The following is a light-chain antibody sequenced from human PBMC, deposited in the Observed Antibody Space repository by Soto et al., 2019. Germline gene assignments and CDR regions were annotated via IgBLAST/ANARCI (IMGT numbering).Light chain of an antibody. CDR2: GAS. CDR1: QTVSSSY. J-gene: IGKJ1*01. V-gene: IGKV3-20*01. CDR3: QQYGNSPWT. Sequence: EIVLTQSPGTLSLSPGEGATLSCRASQTVSSSYLAWYQQKPGQAPRLLIYGASSRATGIPDRFSGSGSATDFTLTISRLEPEDFAVYYCQQYGNSPWTFGQGTKVDI.